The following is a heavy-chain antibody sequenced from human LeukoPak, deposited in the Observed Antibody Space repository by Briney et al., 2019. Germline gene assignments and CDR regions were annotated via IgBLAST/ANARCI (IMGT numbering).Heavy chain of an antibody. CDR1: GGTFSSYA. CDR3: ARDNYAGANWFDP. J-gene: IGHJ5*02. D-gene: IGHD1-7*01. CDR2: IIPIFGTA. Sequence: SVKVSCKASGGTFSSYAISWVRQAPGQGLEWIGGIIPIFGTANYAQKFQGRVTITTDESTSTAYMELSSLRSEDTAVYYCARDNYAGANWFDPWGQGTLVTVSS. V-gene: IGHV1-69*05.